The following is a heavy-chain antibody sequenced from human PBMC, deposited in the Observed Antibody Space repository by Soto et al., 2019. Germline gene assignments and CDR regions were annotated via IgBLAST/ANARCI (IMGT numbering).Heavy chain of an antibody. D-gene: IGHD3-9*01. V-gene: IGHV3-23*01. Sequence: PGGSLRLSCAASGFTFSSYAMSWVRQAPGKGLEWVSAISGSGGSTYYADSVKGRFTISRDNSKNTLYLQMNSLRAEDTAVYYCAKGLRYFDWLDTSPHYFDYWGQGTLVTVSS. CDR2: ISGSGGST. CDR3: AKGLRYFDWLDTSPHYFDY. CDR1: GFTFSSYA. J-gene: IGHJ4*02.